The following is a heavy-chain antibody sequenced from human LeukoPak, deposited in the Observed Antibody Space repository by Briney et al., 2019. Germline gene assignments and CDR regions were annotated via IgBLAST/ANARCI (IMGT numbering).Heavy chain of an antibody. J-gene: IGHJ4*02. D-gene: IGHD3-3*01. CDR2: VNTNTGNP. Sequence: ASVTVSCKASGYTFTSYGINWVRQAPGQGLEWMGQVNTNTGNPTYAQGFTGRFVLSLETSVSTAYLQISSLKAEDTAVYYCARSYYHFWSDYQYPGDYWGQGTLVTVSS. V-gene: IGHV7-4-1*02. CDR1: GYTFTSYG. CDR3: ARSYYHFWSDYQYPGDY.